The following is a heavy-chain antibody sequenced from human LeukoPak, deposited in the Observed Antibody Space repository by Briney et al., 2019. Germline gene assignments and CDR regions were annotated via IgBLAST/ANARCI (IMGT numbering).Heavy chain of an antibody. Sequence: PGGSLRLSCAASGFTFSDYYMSWIRQAPGKGLEWVSYISSSGSTIYYADSVKGRFTISRDNAKNSLYLQMNSLRAEDTALYYCARVSWGSGYDSPLWYWGQGTLVTVSS. CDR3: ARVSWGSGYDSPLWY. V-gene: IGHV3-11*01. CDR2: ISSSGSTI. J-gene: IGHJ4*02. CDR1: GFTFSDYY. D-gene: IGHD5-12*01.